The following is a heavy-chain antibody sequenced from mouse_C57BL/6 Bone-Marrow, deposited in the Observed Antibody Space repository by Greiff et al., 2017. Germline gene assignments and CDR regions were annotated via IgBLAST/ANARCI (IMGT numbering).Heavy chain of an antibody. CDR2: ISSGGDYI. Sequence: DVKLVESGEGLVKPGGSLKLSCAASGYTFSSYAMSWVRQTPEKRLEWVAYISSGGDYIYYADTVKGRFTISRDNARNTLYLQMSSLKSEDTAMYYCTREGLGYDGYSGFAYWGQGTLVTVST. CDR1: GYTFSSYA. D-gene: IGHD2-3*01. CDR3: TREGLGYDGYSGFAY. J-gene: IGHJ3*01. V-gene: IGHV5-9-1*02.